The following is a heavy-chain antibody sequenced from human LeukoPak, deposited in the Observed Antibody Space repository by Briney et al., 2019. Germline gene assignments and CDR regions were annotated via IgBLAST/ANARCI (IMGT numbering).Heavy chain of an antibody. CDR2: INPTGGST. J-gene: IGHJ5*02. D-gene: IGHD1-26*01. V-gene: IGHV1-46*01. CDR3: ARGNSVGDNAWLFDP. CDR1: GYTFTSYY. Sequence: ASVKVSCKASGYTFTSYYMHWVRQAPGQGLEWMGLINPTGGSTGYAQKFQGRVTMTRDMSTSTDYMELSSLRSEDTAIYYCARGNSVGDNAWLFDPWGQGTLVTVSS.